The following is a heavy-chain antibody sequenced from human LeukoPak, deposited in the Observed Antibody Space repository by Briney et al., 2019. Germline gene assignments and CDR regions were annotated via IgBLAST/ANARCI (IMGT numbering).Heavy chain of an antibody. V-gene: IGHV4-39*01. D-gene: IGHD4-23*01. Sequence: SETLSLTCTISAASISSSSHHWGWIRQSPGKGLEWIGCIYYGRTIYYNPSLNSRVTISVVTSKDQFTLQLNSVTAADTAVYYCVRHDGRSGGTMGALDSWGQGSLVTVSS. CDR2: IYYGRTI. J-gene: IGHJ4*02. CDR3: VRHDGRSGGTMGALDS. CDR1: AASISSSSHH.